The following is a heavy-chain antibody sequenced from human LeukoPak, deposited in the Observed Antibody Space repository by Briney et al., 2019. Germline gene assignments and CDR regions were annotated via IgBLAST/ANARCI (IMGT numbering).Heavy chain of an antibody. CDR2: ISARECST. CDR1: GFTFRIYA. Sequence: GGSLGLSCAASGFTFRIYAMRGVRQAPGRGRECVSTISARECSTYYADSVKARFTISRDNSRNTLYRQMNGLKAKYTSIYYCAKNFLHFWSAFEYWGQGALVTVSS. J-gene: IGHJ4*02. CDR3: AKNFLHFWSAFEY. V-gene: IGHV3-23*01. D-gene: IGHD3-3*02.